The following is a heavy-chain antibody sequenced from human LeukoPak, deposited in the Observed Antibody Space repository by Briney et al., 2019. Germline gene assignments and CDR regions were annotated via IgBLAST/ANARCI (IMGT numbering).Heavy chain of an antibody. CDR2: ISSSSTI. Sequence: PGGSLRLSCAASGFTFSSYSMNWVRQAPGKGLEWVSYISSSSTIYYADSVKGRFTISRDNAKNSLYLQMNSLRDEDTAVYYCASPGVVVIGYWGQGTLVTVSS. CDR1: GFTFSSYS. D-gene: IGHD3-22*01. CDR3: ASPGVVVIGY. J-gene: IGHJ4*02. V-gene: IGHV3-48*02.